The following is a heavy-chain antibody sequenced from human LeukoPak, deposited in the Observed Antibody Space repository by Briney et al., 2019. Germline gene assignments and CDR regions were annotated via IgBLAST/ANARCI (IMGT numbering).Heavy chain of an antibody. J-gene: IGHJ4*02. D-gene: IGHD3-10*01. CDR3: TTVGYGSGSSSFGDYFDY. Sequence: GGSLRLSCAASGFTVSSNYMSWVRQAPGKGLEWVSVIYSGGSTYYADSVKGRFTISRDNSKNTLYLQMNSLKSEDTAVYYCTTVGYGSGSSSFGDYFDYWGQGTLVTVSS. V-gene: IGHV3-53*01. CDR1: GFTVSSNY. CDR2: IYSGGST.